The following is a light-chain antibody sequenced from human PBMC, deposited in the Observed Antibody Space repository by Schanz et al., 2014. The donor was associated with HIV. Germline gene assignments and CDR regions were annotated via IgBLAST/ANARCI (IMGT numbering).Light chain of an antibody. J-gene: IGLJ2*01. V-gene: IGLV2-18*02. CDR1: SSDVGSYDY. Sequence: QSALIQPPSVSGSPGQSVTISCTGTSSDVGSYDYVSWYQQHPGTVPKPMIYNVNTQPSRVPDRLSGSKSGNTASLTISGLQAEDEADYYCISYTSDTVLFGGGTKLTVL. CDR3: ISYTSDTVL. CDR2: NVN.